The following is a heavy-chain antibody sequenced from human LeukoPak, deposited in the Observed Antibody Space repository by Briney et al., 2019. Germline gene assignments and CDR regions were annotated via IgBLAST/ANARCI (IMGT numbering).Heavy chain of an antibody. V-gene: IGHV3-33*01. CDR3: ARDFSARYQLLFSYGMDV. CDR1: GFTFSSYG. J-gene: IGHJ6*02. Sequence: GRSLRLSCAASGFTFSSYGMHWVRQAPGKGPEWVAVIWYDGSNKYYADSVKGRFTISRDNSKNTLYLQMNSLRAEDTAVYYCARDFSARYQLLFSYGMDVWGQGTTVTVSS. D-gene: IGHD2-2*01. CDR2: IWYDGSNK.